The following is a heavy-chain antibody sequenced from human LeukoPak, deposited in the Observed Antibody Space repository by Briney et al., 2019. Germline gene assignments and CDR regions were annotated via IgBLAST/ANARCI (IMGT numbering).Heavy chain of an antibody. CDR2: IWYDGSKK. CDR3: ARAHSSSSTFDL. V-gene: IGHV3-33*01. CDR1: GFTFSDYG. D-gene: IGHD6-6*01. Sequence: GRSLRLSGAASGFTFSDYGIHWVRQAPGQGLEWVALIWYDGSKKYYADSVKGRFTISRDNTKNTLYLQLNSLRADDTAVYYCARAHSSSSTFDLWGQGTLVTVSS. J-gene: IGHJ4*02.